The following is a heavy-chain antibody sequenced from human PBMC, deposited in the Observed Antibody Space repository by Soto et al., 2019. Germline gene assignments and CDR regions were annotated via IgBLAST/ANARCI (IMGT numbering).Heavy chain of an antibody. V-gene: IGHV4-39*01. J-gene: IGHJ4*02. CDR2: VYYRGRS. D-gene: IGHD2-8*01. Sequence: WETLSPTSPVYCGSVSNSNSYWGWIRQSPGKGLEWIGSVYYRGRSYSKSSVKSRVTISVDTSKNPISLNLKSVTASDTAVYYCVSQRTSVLAPSSFDYWGPGTLVTVSS. CDR1: CGSVSNSNSY. CDR3: VSQRTSVLAPSSFDY.